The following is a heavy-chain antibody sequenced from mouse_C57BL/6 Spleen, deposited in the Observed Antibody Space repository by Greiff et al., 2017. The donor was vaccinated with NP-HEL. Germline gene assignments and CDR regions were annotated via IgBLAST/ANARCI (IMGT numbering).Heavy chain of an antibody. V-gene: IGHV5-17*01. CDR2: ISSCSSTI. J-gene: IGHJ4*01. CDR3: ARPGTAQATLAMDY. D-gene: IGHD3-2*02. CDR1: GFTFIDYG. Sequence: VQLQQSGGGLVKPGGSLKLSCAASGFTFIDYGMHWVRQAPEKGLEWVAYISSCSSTIYYADTVKGRFTISRDNAKNTLFLQMTSLRSEDTAMYYCARPGTAQATLAMDYWGQGTSVTVSS.